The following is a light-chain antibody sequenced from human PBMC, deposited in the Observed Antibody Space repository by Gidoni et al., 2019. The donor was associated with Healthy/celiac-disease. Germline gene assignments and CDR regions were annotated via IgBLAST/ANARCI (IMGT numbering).Light chain of an antibody. V-gene: IGKV3-20*01. J-gene: IGKJ1*01. CDR3: QQYGSSPET. Sequence: IVLTQSPGTLSLSPGERATLSCRANQSVSSSYLAWYQQKPGQAPRLLIYGASSRATGIPDRFSGSGSGTDFTLTISRLEPEDFAVYYCQQYGSSPETFGQGTKVEIK. CDR1: QSVSSSY. CDR2: GAS.